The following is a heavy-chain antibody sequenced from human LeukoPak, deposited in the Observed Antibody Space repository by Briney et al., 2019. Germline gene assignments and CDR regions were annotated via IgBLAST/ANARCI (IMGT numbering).Heavy chain of an antibody. J-gene: IGHJ5*02. Sequence: GRSLRLSCVASGFTFRSHGMHWVRQAPGKGLEWVAVIWYDGSNEYFADSVKGRFTISRDNSKNILYLQMNSLRAEDTAVYYCARDYCSGGSCYESKWFDPWGQGTLVTVSS. CDR1: GFTFRSHG. V-gene: IGHV3-33*01. D-gene: IGHD2-15*01. CDR2: IWYDGSNE. CDR3: ARDYCSGGSCYESKWFDP.